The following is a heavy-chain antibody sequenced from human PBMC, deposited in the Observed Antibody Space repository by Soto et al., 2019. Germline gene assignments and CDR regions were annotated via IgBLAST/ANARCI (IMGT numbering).Heavy chain of an antibody. V-gene: IGHV4-59*01. CDR3: ARAGYCSSTSCPLYY. CDR1: GGSISSYY. J-gene: IGHJ4*02. D-gene: IGHD2-2*01. Sequence: SETLSLTCTVSGGSISSYYWSWIRQPPGKGLEWIGYIYYSGSTNYNPSLKSRVTISVDTSKNQFSLKLSSVTAADTAVYYCARAGYCSSTSCPLYYWGQGTLVTVSS. CDR2: IYYSGST.